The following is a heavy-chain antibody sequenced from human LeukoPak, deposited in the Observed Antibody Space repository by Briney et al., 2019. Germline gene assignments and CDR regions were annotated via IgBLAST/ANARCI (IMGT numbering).Heavy chain of an antibody. CDR1: GVSFAVYW. Sequence: GGSLTLSRAASGVSFAVYWMRWVRQAPGKGLVWVSRINSGGSTTSYAASVKGRFTISKHNVKNTLYLQMNSLRAEDMSAYYCARVSIVWGQGILVTVSS. V-gene: IGHV3-74*01. CDR3: ARVSIV. J-gene: IGHJ4*02. CDR2: INSGGSTT. D-gene: IGHD3-3*02.